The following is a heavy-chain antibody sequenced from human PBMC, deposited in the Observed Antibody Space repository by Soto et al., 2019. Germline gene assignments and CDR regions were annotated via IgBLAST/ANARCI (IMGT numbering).Heavy chain of an antibody. V-gene: IGHV3-49*03. J-gene: IGHJ6*02. CDR3: TRDTEGYDFWSGYSHYYYGMDV. CDR1: GFTFGDYA. Sequence: GGSLRLSCTASGFTFGDYAMSWFRQAPGKGLEWVGFIRSKAYGGTTEYAASVKGRFTISRDDSKSIAYLQMNSLKTEDTAVYYCTRDTEGYDFWSGYSHYYYGMDVWGQGTTVTVSS. CDR2: IRSKAYGGTT. D-gene: IGHD3-3*01.